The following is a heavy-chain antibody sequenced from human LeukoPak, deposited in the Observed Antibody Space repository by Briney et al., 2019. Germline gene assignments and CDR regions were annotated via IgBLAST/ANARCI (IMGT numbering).Heavy chain of an antibody. CDR2: IGTAGDP. Sequence: GGSLRLSCAASGFTFSSYDMHWVRQATGKGLEWVSAIGTAGDPYYPGSVKGRFTISRENAKNSLYLQMNSLRAGDTAVYYCARDGGYDILTGYYIGYYYYYGMDVWGKGTTVTVSS. V-gene: IGHV3-13*05. CDR1: GFTFSSYD. J-gene: IGHJ6*04. CDR3: ARDGGYDILTGYYIGYYYYYGMDV. D-gene: IGHD3-9*01.